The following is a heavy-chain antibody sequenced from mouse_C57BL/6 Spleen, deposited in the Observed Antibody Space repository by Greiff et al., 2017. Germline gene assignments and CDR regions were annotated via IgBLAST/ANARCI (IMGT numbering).Heavy chain of an antibody. D-gene: IGHD4-1*02. V-gene: IGHV1-18*01. CDR2: INPNNGGT. Sequence: EVQLQQSGPELVKPGASVKIPCKASGYTFTDYNMDWVKQSHGKSLEWIGDINPNNGGTIYNQKFKGKATLTVDKSSSTAYMERRSLTSEDTAVYYCARVETQLGLYFDYWGQGTTRTVSS. CDR3: ARVETQLGLYFDY. CDR1: GYTFTDYN. J-gene: IGHJ2*01.